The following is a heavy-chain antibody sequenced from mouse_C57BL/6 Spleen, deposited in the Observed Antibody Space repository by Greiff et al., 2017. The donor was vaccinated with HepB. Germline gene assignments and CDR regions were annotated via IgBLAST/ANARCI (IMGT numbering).Heavy chain of an antibody. CDR2: INPNNGGT. Sequence: EVQLQQSGPELVKPGASVKISCKASGYTFTDYYMNWVKQSHGKSLEWIGDINPNNGGTSYNQKFKGKATLTVDKSSSTAYMELRSLTSEDSAVYYGAGGDSNEDDGGQGTTLTVSS. CDR1: GYTFTDYY. V-gene: IGHV1-26*01. CDR3: AGGDSNEDD. J-gene: IGHJ2*01. D-gene: IGHD3-3*01.